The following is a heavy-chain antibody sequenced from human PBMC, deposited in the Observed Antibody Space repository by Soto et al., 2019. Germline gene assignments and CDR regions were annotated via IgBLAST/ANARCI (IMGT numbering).Heavy chain of an antibody. CDR3: TGGHYSARM. V-gene: IGHV3-48*01. Sequence: GGSLRLSCAASGFTFSSYSMNWVRQAPGKGLEWVSYIRSNRSTIYYADSVKGRFTISRDNAKNSLYLQMNSLRVEDTAVYYCTGGHYSARMWGQGPLVTVSS. CDR2: IRSNRSTI. J-gene: IGHJ4*02. D-gene: IGHD4-4*01. CDR1: GFTFSSYS.